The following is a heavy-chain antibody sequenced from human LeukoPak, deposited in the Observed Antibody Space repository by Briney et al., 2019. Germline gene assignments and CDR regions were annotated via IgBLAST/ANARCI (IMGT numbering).Heavy chain of an antibody. D-gene: IGHD7-27*01. Sequence: SVKVSCKASGGTFSSYAFSWVRQAPGQGPEWMGGIIPSFGTANYAQKFQGRVTITADESTTTAYMELTSLRSEGTAVYYCARDKLGMGGFDPWGQGTLVTVSS. CDR3: ARDKLGMGGFDP. V-gene: IGHV1-69*13. CDR2: IIPSFGTA. CDR1: GGTFSSYA. J-gene: IGHJ5*02.